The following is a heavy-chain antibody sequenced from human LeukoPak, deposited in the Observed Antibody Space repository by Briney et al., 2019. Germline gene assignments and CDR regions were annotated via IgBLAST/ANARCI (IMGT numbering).Heavy chain of an antibody. V-gene: IGHV3-74*01. CDR2: INTDGSST. Sequence: GGSLRLSCAASGFTFSSYWMHWVRQAPGKGLVWVSRINTDGSSTSYADSVKGRFTISRDNAKNTLYLQMNSLRAEDTAVYYCAREANYGGTDYWGQGTLVTVSS. CDR3: AREANYGGTDY. CDR1: GFTFSSYW. J-gene: IGHJ4*02. D-gene: IGHD4-23*01.